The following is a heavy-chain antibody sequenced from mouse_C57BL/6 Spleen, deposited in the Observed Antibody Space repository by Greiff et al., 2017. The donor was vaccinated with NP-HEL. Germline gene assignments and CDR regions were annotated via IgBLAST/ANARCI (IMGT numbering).Heavy chain of an antibody. CDR1: GFTFSSYA. J-gene: IGHJ3*01. V-gene: IGHV5-4*03. D-gene: IGHD1-1*01. Sequence: EVMLVESGGGLVKPGGSLKLSCAASGFTFSSYAMSWVRQTPEKRLEWVATISDGGSYTYYPDNVKGRFTISRDNAKNNLYLQMSHLKSEDTAMYYCARGGNYGSSPFAYWGQGTLVTVSA. CDR3: ARGGNYGSSPFAY. CDR2: ISDGGSYT.